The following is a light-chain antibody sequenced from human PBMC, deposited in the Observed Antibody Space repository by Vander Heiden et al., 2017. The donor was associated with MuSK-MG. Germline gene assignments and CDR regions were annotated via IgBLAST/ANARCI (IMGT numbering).Light chain of an antibody. Sequence: IPLAHSACFLSASVGDRVTITCRASQGISSYLAWYQQKPGKAPKLLIYAASTLLSLVQTRFSGSQDGPEFSLTISSRHTEDLQPHGCQKRECSAEGLSFGGWTKVXLK. CDR1: QGISSY. J-gene: IGKJ4*01. V-gene: IGKV1-9*01. CDR2: AAS. CDR3: QKRECSAEGLS.